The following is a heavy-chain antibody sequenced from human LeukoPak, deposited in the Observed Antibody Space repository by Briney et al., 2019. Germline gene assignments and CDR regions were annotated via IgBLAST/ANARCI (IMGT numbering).Heavy chain of an antibody. CDR1: GGSFSGYY. CDR2: INHSGST. CDR3: ARDVNPGIAVAGADYYYYYYMDV. D-gene: IGHD6-19*01. J-gene: IGHJ6*03. Sequence: SETLSLTCAVYGGSFSGYYWSWIRQPPGKGLEWIGEINHSGSTNYNPSLKSRVTMSLDTSKNQFSLQLNSVTPEDTAVYYCARDVNPGIAVAGADYYYYYYMDVWGKGTTVTVSS. V-gene: IGHV4-34*01.